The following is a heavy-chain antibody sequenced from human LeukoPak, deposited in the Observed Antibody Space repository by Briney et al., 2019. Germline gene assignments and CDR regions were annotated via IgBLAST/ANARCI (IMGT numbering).Heavy chain of an antibody. CDR3: AKDLFGGDDYFYYFDY. J-gene: IGHJ4*02. Sequence: GGSLRLSCAASGFTFSSYAMSWVRQAPGKGLEWVSAISGSGGSTYYADSVKGRFTISRDNSKNTLYLQMNSLRAEDTAVYYCAKDLFGGDDYFYYFDYWGQGTLVTVSS. CDR2: ISGSGGST. CDR1: GFTFSSYA. D-gene: IGHD3-16*01. V-gene: IGHV3-23*01.